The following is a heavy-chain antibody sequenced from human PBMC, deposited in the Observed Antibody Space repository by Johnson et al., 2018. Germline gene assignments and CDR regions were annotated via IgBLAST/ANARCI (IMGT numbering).Heavy chain of an antibody. CDR3: AAQTTVTYYYYYMDV. Sequence: QVQLVESGGGVVQPGRSLRLSCAASGFTFSSYGMHWVRQAPGKGLEWVAVISYDGSNKYYADSVKGRFTISRDNSKNTLYLQMNSLRAEDTAVYYWAAQTTVTYYYYYMDVWGKGTTVTVSS. J-gene: IGHJ6*03. D-gene: IGHD4-17*01. CDR2: ISYDGSNK. CDR1: GFTFSSYG. V-gene: IGHV3-30*03.